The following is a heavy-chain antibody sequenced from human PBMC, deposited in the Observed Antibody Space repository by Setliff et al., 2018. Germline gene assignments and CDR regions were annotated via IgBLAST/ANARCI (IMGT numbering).Heavy chain of an antibody. CDR1: GYTFSRNY. D-gene: IGHD3-22*01. CDR3: ARTVYYDSSGYGV. V-gene: IGHV1-18*01. CDR2: ISGYNGNT. J-gene: IGHJ4*02. Sequence: ASVKVSCKAYGYTFSRNYITWVRQAPGRGLEWMGRISGYNGNTEYAQKLQGRVTMTTDTSTSTAYMELRSLRSDDTAVYYCARTVYYDSSGYGVWGQGTQVTVSS.